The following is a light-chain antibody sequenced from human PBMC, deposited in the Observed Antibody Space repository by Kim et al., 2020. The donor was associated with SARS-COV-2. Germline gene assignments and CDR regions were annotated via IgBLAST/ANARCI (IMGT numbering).Light chain of an antibody. J-gene: IGKJ3*01. CDR1: PSVSAGY. V-gene: IGKV3-20*01. CDR2: GAS. Sequence: GERASLACRASPSVSAGYLAWYQQKPGQAPRLLIYGASSRATGIPDRFSGSGSGTDFTLTINRLEPEDIAVYYCQYYGTSLTFGPGTKVDIK. CDR3: QYYGTSLT.